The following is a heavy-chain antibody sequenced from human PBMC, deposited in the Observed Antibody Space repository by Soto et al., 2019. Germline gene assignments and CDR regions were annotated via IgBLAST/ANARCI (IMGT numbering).Heavy chain of an antibody. Sequence: SETLSLTCTVSGGSISPYYWSWIRQPPGKGLEWIGYVYYSGNTNYNPSLESRVTISVDTSRNQFSLNLTSATAADTAVYYCARKWASASYAHYYMDVLGRGTTVTVSS. CDR1: GGSISPYY. J-gene: IGHJ6*03. V-gene: IGHV4-59*01. D-gene: IGHD6-13*01. CDR2: VYYSGNT. CDR3: ARKWASASYAHYYMDV.